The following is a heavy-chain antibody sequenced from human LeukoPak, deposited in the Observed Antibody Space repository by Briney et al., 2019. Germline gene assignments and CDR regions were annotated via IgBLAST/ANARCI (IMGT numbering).Heavy chain of an antibody. J-gene: IGHJ1*01. Sequence: GGSLRLSCAASGFTFSSYSMNCVRQAPGKGLEWVSSISSSSSYIYYADSVKGRFTISRDNAKNSLYLQMNSLRAEDTAVYYCARVSLWFGEPSGAEYFQHWGQGTLVTVSS. V-gene: IGHV3-21*01. CDR2: ISSSSSYI. CDR3: ARVSLWFGEPSGAEYFQH. D-gene: IGHD3-10*01. CDR1: GFTFSSYS.